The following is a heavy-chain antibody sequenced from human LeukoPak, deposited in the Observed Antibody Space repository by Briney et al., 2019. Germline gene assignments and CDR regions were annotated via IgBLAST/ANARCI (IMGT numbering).Heavy chain of an antibody. CDR3: ARHTVGATDGWFDP. Sequence: PSETLSLTCNVSGGSIISSSHYWGWIRQPPGKGLEWIGSRYNTGGSYYNPSLQSRVTISVDTSKNQFSLKLSSVTAADTAVYYCARHTVGATDGWFDPWGQGTLVTVSS. CDR2: RYNTGGS. J-gene: IGHJ5*02. V-gene: IGHV4-39*01. D-gene: IGHD1-26*01. CDR1: GGSIISSSHY.